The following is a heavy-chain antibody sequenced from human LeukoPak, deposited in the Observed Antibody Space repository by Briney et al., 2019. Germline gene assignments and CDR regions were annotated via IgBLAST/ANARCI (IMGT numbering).Heavy chain of an antibody. CDR2: INPSGGST. D-gene: IGHD6-19*01. CDR3: ARGLGYSSGWYNY. Sequence: ASVKVSCKASGFTFSRYYVHWVRQAPGQGLEWMGIINPSGGSTTYAQNFQGRVTMTRDTSKNQFSLKLSSVTAADTADYYCARGLGYSSGWYNYWGQGTLVTVSS. J-gene: IGHJ4*02. V-gene: IGHV1-46*01. CDR1: GFTFSRYY.